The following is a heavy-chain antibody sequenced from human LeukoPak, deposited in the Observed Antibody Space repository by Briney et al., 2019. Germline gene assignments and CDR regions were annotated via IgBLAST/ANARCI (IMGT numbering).Heavy chain of an antibody. V-gene: IGHV3-21*01. Sequence: PGGSLRLSCAASGFTFSSYSMNWVRQAPGKGLEWVSSISSSSSYIYYADSVKGRFTISRDNSKNTLYLQMNSLRAEDTAVYYCAKDGGSPVDIAVAVGDFQHWGQGTLVTVSS. J-gene: IGHJ1*01. CDR1: GFTFSSYS. CDR3: AKDGGSPVDIAVAVGDFQH. D-gene: IGHD6-19*01. CDR2: ISSSSSYI.